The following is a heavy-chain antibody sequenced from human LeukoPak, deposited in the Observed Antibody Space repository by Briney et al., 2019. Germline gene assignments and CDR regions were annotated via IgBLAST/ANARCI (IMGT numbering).Heavy chain of an antibody. D-gene: IGHD4-17*01. CDR3: ARFGGTVTEKHFDY. J-gene: IGHJ4*02. Sequence: ASVKVSCKVSGGTFSSYAISWVRQAPGQGLEWMGGIIPIFGTANYAQKFQGRVTITADESTSTAYMELSSLRSEDTAVYYCARFGGTVTEKHFDYWGQGALVTVSS. CDR1: GGTFSSYA. V-gene: IGHV1-69*13. CDR2: IIPIFGTA.